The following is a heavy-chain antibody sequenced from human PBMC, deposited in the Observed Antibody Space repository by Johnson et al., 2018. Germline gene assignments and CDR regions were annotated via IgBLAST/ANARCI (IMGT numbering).Heavy chain of an antibody. CDR2: ISYDGSNK. CDR1: GFTFSSYG. Sequence: VQLVESGGGVVQPGRSLRLSCAASGFTFSSYGMHWVRQAPGKGLEWVAVISYDGSNKYYADSVKGRFTISRDNSKNTLYLQMNSLRAEDTAVYYCPKESSVAGSAFDIWGQGTMVTVSS. CDR3: PKESSVAGSAFDI. D-gene: IGHD6-19*01. J-gene: IGHJ3*02. V-gene: IGHV3-30*18.